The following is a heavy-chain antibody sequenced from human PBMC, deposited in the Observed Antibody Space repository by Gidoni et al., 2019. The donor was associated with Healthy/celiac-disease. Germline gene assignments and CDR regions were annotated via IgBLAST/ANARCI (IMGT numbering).Heavy chain of an antibody. V-gene: IGHV1-3*01. CDR1: GYTFTSYA. D-gene: IGHD2-2*01. Sequence: QVQLVQSGAEVKKPGASVKVSCKASGYTFTSYAMHWVRQAPGQRLEWMGWINAGNGNTKYSQKFQGRVTITRDTSASTAYMELSSLRSEDTAVYYCARDCSSTSCPIYGMDVWGQGTTVTVSS. J-gene: IGHJ6*02. CDR3: ARDCSSTSCPIYGMDV. CDR2: INAGNGNT.